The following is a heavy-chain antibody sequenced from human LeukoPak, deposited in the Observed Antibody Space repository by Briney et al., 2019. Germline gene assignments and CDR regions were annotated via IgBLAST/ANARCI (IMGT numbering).Heavy chain of an antibody. D-gene: IGHD6-19*01. CDR3: ARGGRQVPYYFDY. CDR2: IYYSGST. Sequence: SETLSLTCSVSGGSISSYYWSWIRQPPGKGLEWIGYIYYSGSTNYNPSLKSRVTISVDTSKSQFSLKLSSVTAADTAVYYCARGGRQVPYYFDYWGQGTLVTVSS. CDR1: GGSISSYY. J-gene: IGHJ4*02. V-gene: IGHV4-59*01.